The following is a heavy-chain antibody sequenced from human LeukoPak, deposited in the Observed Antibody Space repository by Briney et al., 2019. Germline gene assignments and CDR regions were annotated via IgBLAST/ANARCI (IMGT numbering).Heavy chain of an antibody. CDR3: ARGSYVGPTSGYFDY. D-gene: IGHD1-26*01. J-gene: IGHJ4*02. Sequence: SSQTLSLTCTVSGGSISSGGYNWSWIRQHPGKGLEYIGYIYYSGSTYYNPSLKSRVTISVDTSKNQFSLKLSSVTAADTAVYYCARGSYVGPTSGYFDYWGQGTLVTVSS. CDR1: GGSISSGGYN. V-gene: IGHV4-31*03. CDR2: IYYSGST.